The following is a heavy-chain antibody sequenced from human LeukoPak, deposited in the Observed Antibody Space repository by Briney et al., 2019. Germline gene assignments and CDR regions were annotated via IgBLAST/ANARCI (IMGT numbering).Heavy chain of an antibody. D-gene: IGHD6-13*01. CDR1: GGSISSGSYY. J-gene: IGHJ6*03. Sequence: SETLSLTCTVSGGSISSGSYYWSWIRQPAGKGLEWIGRIYTSGSTNYNPSLKGRVTISVDTSKNQFSLKLSSVTAADTAVYYCARDYSSSWYYYYYMDVWGKGTTVTVSS. CDR2: IYTSGST. CDR3: ARDYSSSWYYYYYMDV. V-gene: IGHV4-61*02.